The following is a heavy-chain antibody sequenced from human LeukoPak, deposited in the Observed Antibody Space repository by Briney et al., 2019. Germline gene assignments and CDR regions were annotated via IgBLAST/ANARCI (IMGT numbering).Heavy chain of an antibody. V-gene: IGHV4-61*08. CDR2: IYYSGST. D-gene: IGHD6-19*01. Sequence: SETLSLTCTVSGGSVSSGGYYWSWIRQPPGKGLEWIGYIYYSGSTNYNPSLKSRVTISVDTSKNQFSLKLSSVTAADTAVYYCASTPGWYIGAFDIWGQGTMVTVSS. CDR1: GGSVSSGGYY. CDR3: ASTPGWYIGAFDI. J-gene: IGHJ3*02.